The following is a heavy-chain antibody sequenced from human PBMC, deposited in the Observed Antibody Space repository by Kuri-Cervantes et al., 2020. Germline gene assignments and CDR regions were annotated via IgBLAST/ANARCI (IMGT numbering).Heavy chain of an antibody. V-gene: IGHV3-7*01. CDR1: GFTLSEYW. CDR3: ARGGKWLDM. D-gene: IGHD6-19*01. Sequence: GGSLRLSCEVSGFTLSEYWMSWVRQAPGRGLEWVANMQKDGREKNYVDSVKGRFTISRDNTRNSVYLQMNSLRGEDTAVYYCARGGKWLDMWGRGTLVTVSS. CDR2: MQKDGREK. J-gene: IGHJ3*02.